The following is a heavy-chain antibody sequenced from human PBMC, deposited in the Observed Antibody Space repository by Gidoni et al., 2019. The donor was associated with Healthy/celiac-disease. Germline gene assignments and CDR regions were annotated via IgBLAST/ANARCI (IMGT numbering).Heavy chain of an antibody. J-gene: IGHJ4*02. CDR2: INTNTGNP. CDR3: ARDRGVYYYGSGSYYKRDY. CDR1: GYTFTNHA. V-gene: IGHV7-4-1*01. D-gene: IGHD3-10*01. Sequence: QVQLVQSGSELKKPGASVKVSCKASGYTFTNHAMNWVQQAPGQGLEVMGWINTNTGNPTDAQGFTGRFVFSLDTSVSTAYLQICSLKAEDTAVYYCARDRGVYYYGSGSYYKRDYWGQGTLVTVSS.